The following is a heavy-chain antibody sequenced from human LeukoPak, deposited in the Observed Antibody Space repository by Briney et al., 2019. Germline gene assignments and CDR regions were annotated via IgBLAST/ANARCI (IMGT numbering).Heavy chain of an antibody. V-gene: IGHV3-23*01. CDR1: GFTFSDYY. CDR3: AKAHLGIDFDY. Sequence: GGSLRLSCAASGFTFSDYYMSWIRQAPGKGLEWVSAISGSGGSTYYADSVKGRFTISRDNSKNTLYLQMNSLRAEDTAVYYCAKAHLGIDFDYWGQGTLVTVSS. CDR2: ISGSGGST. J-gene: IGHJ4*02. D-gene: IGHD7-27*01.